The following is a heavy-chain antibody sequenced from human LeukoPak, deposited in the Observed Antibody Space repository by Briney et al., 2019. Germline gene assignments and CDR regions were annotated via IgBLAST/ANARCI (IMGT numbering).Heavy chain of an antibody. CDR1: GFTFSSYG. CDR3: AKRDHWLAP. CDR2: ISGSGGST. J-gene: IGHJ5*02. V-gene: IGHV3-23*01. D-gene: IGHD6-19*01. Sequence: WGSLRLSCAGSGFTFSSYGLSWVRQGPRQGLEWVAAISGSGGSTYYADSVKGRFTISRDNSKNTLYLQMNSLRAEDTAVYYCAKRDHWLAPWGQGTLVTVSS.